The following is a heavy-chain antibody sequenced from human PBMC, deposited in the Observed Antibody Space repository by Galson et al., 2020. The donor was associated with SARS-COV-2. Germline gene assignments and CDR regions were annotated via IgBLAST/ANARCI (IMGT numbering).Heavy chain of an antibody. CDR2: INHSGST. CDR1: GGSFSYYY. V-gene: IGHV4-34*01. J-gene: IGHJ4*02. CDR3: ATDFWRGSVVHIQ. D-gene: IGHD3-3*01. Sequence: SETLSLTCAVYGGSFSYYYWSWIRQSPGKGLEWIGEINHSGSTTYNPSLKSRVTISVDSSKNQFSLRLSPVTAADTGVYYCATDFWRGSVVHIQWGQGTPVTVSS.